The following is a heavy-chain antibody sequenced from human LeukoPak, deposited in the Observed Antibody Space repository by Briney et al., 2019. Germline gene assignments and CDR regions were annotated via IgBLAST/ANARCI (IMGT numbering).Heavy chain of an antibody. D-gene: IGHD2-2*01. V-gene: IGHV5-51*01. Sequence: GESLKIPCKGSGYSFTSYWIGWVRQMPGKGLEWMGSIYPGDSDTRYGPSFQGQVTISVDKSISTAYLQWSRLKASDTAMYYCARRRQNLGYCSSTSCYNWFDPWGQGTLVTVSS. CDR2: IYPGDSDT. CDR3: ARRRQNLGYCSSTSCYNWFDP. J-gene: IGHJ5*02. CDR1: GYSFTSYW.